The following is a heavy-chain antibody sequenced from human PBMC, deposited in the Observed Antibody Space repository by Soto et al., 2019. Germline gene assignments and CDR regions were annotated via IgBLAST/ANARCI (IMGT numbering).Heavy chain of an antibody. V-gene: IGHV3-7*05. J-gene: IGHJ4*02. CDR1: GFTFSSYW. Sequence: EVQLVESGGGLVQPGGSLRLSCAASGFTFSSYWMSWVRQAPGKGLEWVANIRQDGSDKYYVDSVKGRFTISRDNSKNSLYLQMNSLKAEDTAIYYCASPQQWLEQRGDFDYWGQGTLVTVSS. CDR3: ASPQQWLEQRGDFDY. CDR2: IRQDGSDK. D-gene: IGHD6-19*01.